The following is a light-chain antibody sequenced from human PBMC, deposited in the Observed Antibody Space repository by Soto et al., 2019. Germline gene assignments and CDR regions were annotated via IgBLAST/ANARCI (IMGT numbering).Light chain of an antibody. J-gene: IGKJ1*01. CDR2: GAS. V-gene: IGKV3-11*01. Sequence: EIVLTQSPPTLSLSPGERATVSCMTSQSVNAYLAWYQQKPGQAPSLLIYGASNRAPGIPDRFSASGSGTDFTLTISSLQPEDFAVYYCQQRSATWTFGQGTRVEI. CDR3: QQRSATWT. CDR1: QSVNAY.